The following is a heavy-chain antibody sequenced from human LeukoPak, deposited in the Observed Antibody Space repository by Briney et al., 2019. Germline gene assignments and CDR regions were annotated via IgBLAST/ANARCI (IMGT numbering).Heavy chain of an antibody. Sequence: PGGSLRLSCAASGFTFSSYWMSWVRQAPGKGLEWIGSIYYSGSTYYNPSLKSRVTISVDTSKNQFSLKLSSVTAADTAVYYCARDIVATILDYWGQGTLVTVSS. CDR2: IYYSGST. J-gene: IGHJ4*02. CDR1: GFTFSSYW. D-gene: IGHD5-12*01. CDR3: ARDIVATILDY. V-gene: IGHV4-39*07.